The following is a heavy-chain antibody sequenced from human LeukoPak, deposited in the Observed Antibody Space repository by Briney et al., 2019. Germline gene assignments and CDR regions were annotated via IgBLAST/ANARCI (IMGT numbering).Heavy chain of an antibody. CDR2: IRSGGSTI. CDR1: GFTFSDYY. D-gene: IGHD1-26*01. CDR3: ARGGGSGNYYVDY. Sequence: GGSLRLSCAASGFTFSDYYMSWIRQAPGKGLEWVSYIRSGGSTIYYADSVKGRFTISRDNAKNALFLQMNSLRAEDTAVYYCARGGGSGNYYVDYWGQGTLVTVSS. V-gene: IGHV3-11*04. J-gene: IGHJ4*02.